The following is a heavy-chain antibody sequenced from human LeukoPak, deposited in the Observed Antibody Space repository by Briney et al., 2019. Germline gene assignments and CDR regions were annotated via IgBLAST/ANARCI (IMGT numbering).Heavy chain of an antibody. J-gene: IGHJ5*02. D-gene: IGHD3-16*02. CDR2: INHSGST. CDR1: GGSISSSSYY. V-gene: IGHV4-39*07. CDR3: ARGLRDYVWGSYRLYNWFDP. Sequence: SETLSLTCTVSGGSISSSSYYWGWIRQPPGKGLEWIGEINHSGSTNYNPSLKSRVTISVDTSKNQFSLKLSSVTAADTAVYYCARGLRDYVWGSYRLYNWFDPWGQGTLVTVSS.